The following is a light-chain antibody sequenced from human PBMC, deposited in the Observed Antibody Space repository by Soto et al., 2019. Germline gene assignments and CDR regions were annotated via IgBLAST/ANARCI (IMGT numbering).Light chain of an antibody. CDR1: SGDIGSYNR. CDR3: SSYTNINTRACV. J-gene: IGLJ7*01. CDR2: EVT. Sequence: QSALTQPASVSGSPGQSITISCTGTSGDIGSYNRVSWYQQHPGKAPKLIIYEVTDRPSGVSNRFSGSKSGNTASRTISGLQAEDEAEYYCSSYTNINTRACVFGTGTQLTVL. V-gene: IGLV2-14*01.